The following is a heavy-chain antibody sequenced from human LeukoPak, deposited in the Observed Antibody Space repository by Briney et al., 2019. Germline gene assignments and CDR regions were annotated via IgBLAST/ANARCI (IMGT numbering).Heavy chain of an antibody. CDR3: ARVVSARTYYYYGMDV. V-gene: IGHV1-18*01. CDR1: GYTFTSYG. CDR2: ISAYNGNT. Sequence: ASVKVSCKASGYTFTSYGISWVRQAPGQGLEWMGWISAYNGNTNYAQKLQGRVTITTDTSTSTAYMELRSLRSDDTAVYYCARVVSARTYYYYGMDVWGQGTTVTVSS. J-gene: IGHJ6*02. D-gene: IGHD2-8*01.